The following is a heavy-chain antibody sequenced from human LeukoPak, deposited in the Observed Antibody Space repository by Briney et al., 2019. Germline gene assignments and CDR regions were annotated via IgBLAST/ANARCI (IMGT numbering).Heavy chain of an antibody. D-gene: IGHD4-11*01. CDR2: FDPEDGET. V-gene: IGHV1-24*01. CDR1: GYTLTELS. J-gene: IGHJ4*02. Sequence: ASVKVSCKVSGYTLTELSMHWVRQAPGKGHEWMEGFDPEDGETIYAQKFQGRVTMTEDTSTDTAYMELSSLRSEDTAVYYCATDPRLDIGIWGQGTLVTVSS. CDR3: ATDPRLDIGI.